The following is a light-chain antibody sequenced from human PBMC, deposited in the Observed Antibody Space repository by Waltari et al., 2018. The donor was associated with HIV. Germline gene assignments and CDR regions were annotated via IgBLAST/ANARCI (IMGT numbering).Light chain of an antibody. CDR1: TSNIGGNT. Sequence: QSVLAQPPSASGTPGQRVTISCSGSTSNIGGNTVSWYQQLPGTAPKLLIDSNNERPAGVPDRLSGSTSGTSASLVISGLQSEDEADYYCAAWDDSLKGGAFGTGTKVTVL. J-gene: IGLJ1*01. CDR3: AAWDDSLKGGA. CDR2: SNN. V-gene: IGLV1-44*01.